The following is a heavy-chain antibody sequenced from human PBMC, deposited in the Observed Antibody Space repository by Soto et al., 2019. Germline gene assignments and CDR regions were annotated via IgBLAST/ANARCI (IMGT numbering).Heavy chain of an antibody. J-gene: IGHJ4*02. CDR1: GGYVHSYY. D-gene: IGHD2-8*01. Sequence: SETLSLTCSVSGGYVHSYYWSWLRQSPGRGLEWIAYIYYTGSTKYNPSLKSRATISLDTSKNEVYLKMTSVTAADTAVYYCARARVRGVSPAYDFWGQGTQVTVTS. V-gene: IGHV4-59*02. CDR3: ARARVRGVSPAYDF. CDR2: IYYTGST.